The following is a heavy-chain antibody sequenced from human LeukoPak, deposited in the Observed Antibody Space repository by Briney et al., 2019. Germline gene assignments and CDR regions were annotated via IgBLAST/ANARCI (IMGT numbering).Heavy chain of an antibody. D-gene: IGHD3-22*01. CDR2: IRYDGSNK. V-gene: IGHV3-30*02. Sequence: GGSLRLSCAASGFTFSSYGMHWVRQAPGKGLERVAFIRYDGSNKYYADSVKGRFTISRDNSKNTLYLQMNSLRAEDTAVYYCAKDGNYYDSSGYGDYWGQGTLVTVSS. J-gene: IGHJ4*02. CDR3: AKDGNYYDSSGYGDY. CDR1: GFTFSSYG.